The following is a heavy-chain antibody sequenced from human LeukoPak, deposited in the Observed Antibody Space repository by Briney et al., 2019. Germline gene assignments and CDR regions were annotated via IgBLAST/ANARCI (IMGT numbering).Heavy chain of an antibody. D-gene: IGHD3-9*01. CDR2: MNPTSGNT. J-gene: IGHJ3*02. CDR1: GYTFTGYY. V-gene: IGHV1-8*02. Sequence: ASVKVSCKASGYTFTGYYMHWVRQAPGQGLEWVGWMNPTSGNTGYIPRFLGRVTMTRNTSISTAYMELSSLRSDDTAGYYCARGRSLRFFDWLSSSAFDIWGQGTLVSVSS. CDR3: ARGRSLRFFDWLSSSAFDI.